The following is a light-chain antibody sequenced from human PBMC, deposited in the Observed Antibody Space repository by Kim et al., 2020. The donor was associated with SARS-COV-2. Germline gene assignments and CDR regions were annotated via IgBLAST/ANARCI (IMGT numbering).Light chain of an antibody. J-gene: IGKJ5*01. Sequence: DVVMTKSPLSLPVTLGQPASISCRSSQSLVYSDGNTYLNWFQQRPGRSPRRLIYKVSNRDSGVPDRFSGSGLGTDFTLKISRVEAEDVGVYYCMQGTHWPPTFGQGTRLEIK. CDR1: QSLVYSDGNTY. V-gene: IGKV2-30*01. CDR2: KVS. CDR3: MQGTHWPPT.